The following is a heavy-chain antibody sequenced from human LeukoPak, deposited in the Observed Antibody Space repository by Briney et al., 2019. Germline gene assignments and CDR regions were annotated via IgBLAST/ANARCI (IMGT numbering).Heavy chain of an antibody. CDR2: INHSGST. D-gene: IGHD3-10*01. J-gene: IGHJ6*03. CDR3: ARLNGSGSYYYYYYMDV. Sequence: SETLSLTCAVYGGSFSGYYWSWIRQPPGEGLEWIGEINHSGSTNYNPSLKSRVTISVDTSKNQFSLKLSSVTAADTAVYYCARLNGSGSYYYYYYMDVWGKGTTVTISS. CDR1: GGSFSGYY. V-gene: IGHV4-34*01.